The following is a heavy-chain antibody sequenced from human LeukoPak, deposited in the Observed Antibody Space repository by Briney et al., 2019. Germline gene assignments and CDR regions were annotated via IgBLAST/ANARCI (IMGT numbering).Heavy chain of an antibody. J-gene: IGHJ3*02. D-gene: IGHD6-19*01. CDR3: ARASSGRYRAFDI. CDR1: GYTFTGYY. CDR2: INPKSGGT. Sequence: ASVKVSCKASGYTFTGYYMHWVRQAPGQGLEWMGWINPKSGGTNYAQKFQGRVTMTRDTSISTAYMELSRLRSEDTAVYYCARASSGRYRAFDIWGQGTMVTVSS. V-gene: IGHV1-2*02.